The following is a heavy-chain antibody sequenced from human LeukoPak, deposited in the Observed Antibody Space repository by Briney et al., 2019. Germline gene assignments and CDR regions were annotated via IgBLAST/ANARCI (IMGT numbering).Heavy chain of an antibody. CDR1: DYTFTRYG. J-gene: IGHJ5*02. V-gene: IGHV1-18*01. Sequence: GASVKVSCKASDYTFTRYGISWVRQAPGQGLEWMGWSSTYSGDTKYAQKFQDRVTMTTDTSTSTAYMELRRLRSVDTAMYYCARGFCGGASCLPPPNRNCFDPWGQGTLVTVSS. CDR2: SSTYSGDT. CDR3: ARGFCGGASCLPPPNRNCFDP. D-gene: IGHD2-21*01.